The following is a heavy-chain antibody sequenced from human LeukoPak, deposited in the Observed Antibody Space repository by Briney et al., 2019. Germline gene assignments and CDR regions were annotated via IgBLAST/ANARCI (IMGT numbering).Heavy chain of an antibody. CDR2: IYVSGSS. CDR3: ARDDVDTPPFDY. D-gene: IGHD5-18*01. Sequence: SETLSLTRTVSGASISSYYWSWIRQPAGKGLEWIGRIYVSGSSVYNPSLKSRVTISVDTSKNQLSLRLKSVTAADTAVYYCARDDVDTPPFDYLGQGTLVTVSS. CDR1: GASISSYY. V-gene: IGHV4-4*07. J-gene: IGHJ4*02.